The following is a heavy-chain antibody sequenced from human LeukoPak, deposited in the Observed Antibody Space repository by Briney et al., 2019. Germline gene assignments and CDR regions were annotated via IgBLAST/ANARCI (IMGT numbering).Heavy chain of an antibody. Sequence: GGSLRLSCAASGFTFSSYAMTWVRQAPGKGLEWVSGVSGSGGSTYYADSVKGRFTISRDNSKNTVYLQMNSLRAEDTAVYHCAKAVVVVVPAAKDPYLDYWGQGILVTVSS. D-gene: IGHD2-2*01. V-gene: IGHV3-23*01. CDR3: AKAVVVVVPAAKDPYLDY. J-gene: IGHJ4*02. CDR2: VSGSGGST. CDR1: GFTFSSYA.